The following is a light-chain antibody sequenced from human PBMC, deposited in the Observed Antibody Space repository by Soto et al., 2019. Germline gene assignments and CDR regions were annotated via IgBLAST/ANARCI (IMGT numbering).Light chain of an antibody. V-gene: IGLV3-21*02. J-gene: IGLJ2*01. Sequence: SYELTQPPSVSVAPGQTARIPCGGNNIGSKSVHWYQQKPGQAPVLVVYDDSGRPSGIPERFSGSNSGNTATLTISRVEAGDEADYYCQVWDSSSDVVFGGGTQLTVL. CDR2: DDS. CDR1: NIGSKS. CDR3: QVWDSSSDVV.